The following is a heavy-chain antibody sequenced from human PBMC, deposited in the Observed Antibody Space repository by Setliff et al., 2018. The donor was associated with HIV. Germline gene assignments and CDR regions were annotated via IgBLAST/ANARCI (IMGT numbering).Heavy chain of an antibody. CDR2: ISGSNSRT. Sequence: GSLRLSCTAPGFNFLFFAMSWFRQAPGKGLEWVSGISGSNSRTDYVDSVKGRFTISRDNDTNSVHLQMTSLRAEDTAVYYCARDDRWVYNDYLDYWGQGTLVTVSS. V-gene: IGHV3-23*01. J-gene: IGHJ4*02. CDR3: ARDDRWVYNDYLDY. CDR1: GFNFLFFA. D-gene: IGHD3-10*01.